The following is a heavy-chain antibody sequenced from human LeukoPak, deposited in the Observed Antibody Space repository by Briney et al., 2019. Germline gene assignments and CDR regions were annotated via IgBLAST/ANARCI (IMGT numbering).Heavy chain of an antibody. CDR1: GFTFSSYS. D-gene: IGHD3-10*01. J-gene: IGHJ4*02. CDR2: ISSSSSYI. Sequence: GGSLRLSCAASGFTFSSYSMNWVRQAPGKGLEWVSSISSSSSYIYYADSVKGRFTISRDNSKNTLYLQMNSLRAEDTAVYFCVRGMVRGVLSPFDYWGQGTLVTVSS. V-gene: IGHV3-21*01. CDR3: VRGMVRGVLSPFDY.